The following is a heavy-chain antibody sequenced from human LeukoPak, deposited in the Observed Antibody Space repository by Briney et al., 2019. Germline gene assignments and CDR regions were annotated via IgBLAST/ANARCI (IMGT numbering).Heavy chain of an antibody. CDR1: GYTFTSYG. D-gene: IGHD2-15*01. Sequence: GASVKVSCKASGYTFTSYGISWVRQAPGQGLEWMGWINPNSGGTKYAQKFQGRVTMTRDTSISTAYMELSRLRSDDTAVYFCARDLCSNDNCFSGWFDPWGQGTLVTVSS. CDR2: INPNSGGT. CDR3: ARDLCSNDNCFSGWFDP. V-gene: IGHV1-2*02. J-gene: IGHJ5*02.